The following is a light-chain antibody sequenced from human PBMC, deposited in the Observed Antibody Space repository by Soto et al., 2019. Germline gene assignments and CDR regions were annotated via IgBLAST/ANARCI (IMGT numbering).Light chain of an antibody. CDR1: QRVSSSY. CDR3: HQYGGSPPET. V-gene: IGKV3-20*01. Sequence: EIVLTQSPGTLSSSPGERATLSCRASQRVSSSYLAWYQQRPGQPPRLLIYGASTRATGISDRFSGSGSGTDFTLTISRLEPEDFAVYYCHQYGGSPPETFGQGTKVDIK. J-gene: IGKJ1*01. CDR2: GAS.